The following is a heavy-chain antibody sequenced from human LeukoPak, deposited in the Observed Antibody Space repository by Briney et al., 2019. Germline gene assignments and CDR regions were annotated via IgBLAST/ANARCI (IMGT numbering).Heavy chain of an antibody. CDR3: ERDLATGTGDYGMDV. D-gene: IGHD5-24*01. CDR1: GGSTISTTYY. J-gene: IGHJ6*02. CDR2: IYYSGST. Sequence: SEPLSLTCNVSGGSTISTTYYWGWIRQPPGKGLERIWSIYYSGSTSYNPSLKSPVTISVDTSKDQFSLKLSSVTVGDTAAYLCERDLATGTGDYGMDVWGQGTTVTVSS. V-gene: IGHV4-39*02.